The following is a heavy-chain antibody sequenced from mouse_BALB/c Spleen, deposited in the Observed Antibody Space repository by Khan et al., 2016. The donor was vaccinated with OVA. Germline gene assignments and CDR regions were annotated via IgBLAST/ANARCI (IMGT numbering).Heavy chain of an antibody. D-gene: IGHD1-2*01. Sequence: EVQLQESGPGLVKPSQSLSLTCTVTGYSITSGYGWNWIRQFPGNKLEWMGYISYSGSTNYNPSLKSRFSITRDTSKNQFFLQLNTVTTEDTATCYCATPARINYWGHGNTLTVSS. CDR2: ISYSGST. V-gene: IGHV3-2*02. J-gene: IGHJ2*01. CDR3: ATPARINY. CDR1: GYSITSGYG.